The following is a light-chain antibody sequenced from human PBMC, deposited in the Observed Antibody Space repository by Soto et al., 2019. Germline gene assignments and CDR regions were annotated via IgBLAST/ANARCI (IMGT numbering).Light chain of an antibody. V-gene: IGLV2-14*01. J-gene: IGLJ1*01. Sequence: QSALTQPASVSGSPGQSITISCTGTNSDVGGYNYVSWYQQYPGEAPKLMIYDVINRPSGVSNRFSGSKSGKTASLTISGLQAEDEADYYCGSYRTNSPYVFGTGTKVTVL. CDR1: NSDVGGYNY. CDR3: GSYRTNSPYV. CDR2: DVI.